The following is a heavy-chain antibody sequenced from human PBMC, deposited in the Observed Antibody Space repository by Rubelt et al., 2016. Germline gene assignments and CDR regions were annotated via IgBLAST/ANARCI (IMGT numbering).Heavy chain of an antibody. CDR1: GGSISGSY. CDR3: ASSLYMGW. D-gene: IGHD2-8*01. J-gene: IGHJ4*02. Sequence: QVQLQESGPGLVKPSETLSLTCTVSGGSISGSYWSWIRQPPGKGLEWIGEINHSGTTNYNPSLKSRVTMSVDTSKKQFSLKLTSGTAADSAVYYCASSLYMGWWGQGTRVTVS. CDR2: INHSGTT. V-gene: IGHV4-34*10.